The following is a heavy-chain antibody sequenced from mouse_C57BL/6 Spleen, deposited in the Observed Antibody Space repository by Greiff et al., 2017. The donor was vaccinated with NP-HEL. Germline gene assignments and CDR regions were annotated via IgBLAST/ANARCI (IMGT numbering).Heavy chain of an antibody. CDR1: GYTFTSYG. CDR3: ARGEDYCSSYAMDY. J-gene: IGHJ4*01. Sequence: QVQLQQSGAELARPGASVKLSCKASGYTFTSYGISWVKQRTGQGLEWIGEIYPRSGNTYYNEKFKGKATLTADKSSSTAYMELRSLTSEDSAVYFCARGEDYCSSYAMDYWGQGTSVTVSS. V-gene: IGHV1-81*01. D-gene: IGHD1-1*01. CDR2: IYPRSGNT.